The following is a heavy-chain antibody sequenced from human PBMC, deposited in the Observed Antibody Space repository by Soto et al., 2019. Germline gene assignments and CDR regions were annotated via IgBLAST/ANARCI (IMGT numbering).Heavy chain of an antibody. J-gene: IGHJ4*02. D-gene: IGHD2-21*02. CDR2: ISYDGNKK. V-gene: IGHV3-30*18. CDR1: GFTFSTYG. Sequence: PGGSLRLSCAASGFTFSTYGMHWVRQAPGKGLEWVAIISYDGNKKYYGDSVKGRFTISRDNSKNTLYLQMNSLRAEDTAVYYCAKDHSGSDFGYCAGDCYLDYWGQGTLVTVS. CDR3: AKDHSGSDFGYCAGDCYLDY.